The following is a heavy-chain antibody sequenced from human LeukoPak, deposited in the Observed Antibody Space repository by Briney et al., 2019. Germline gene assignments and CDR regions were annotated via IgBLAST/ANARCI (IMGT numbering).Heavy chain of an antibody. V-gene: IGHV6-1*01. D-gene: IGHD3-16*01. CDR2: TYYRSKWYN. CDR1: GDSVSSNSAA. CDR3: GRAERLGDLTDY. Sequence: SQTLSLTCAISGDSVSSNSAAWNWIRQSPSRGLEWLGRTYYRSKWYNDYAVSVKSRITINADTSKNQFSLQLNSVTSEDTAVYYCGRAERLGDLTDYWGRGTLVTVSS. J-gene: IGHJ4*02.